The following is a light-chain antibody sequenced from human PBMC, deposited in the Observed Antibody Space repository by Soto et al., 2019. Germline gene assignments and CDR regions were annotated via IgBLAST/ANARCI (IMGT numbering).Light chain of an antibody. V-gene: IGKV2-28*01. CDR2: LGS. J-gene: IGKJ1*01. Sequence: DIVMTQSPLSLPVTPGEPASISCRSSQSLLHSNGYNYLDWYLQRPGQSPQLLIYLGSNRASGVPDRFSGSASGPDFTLKISRVEAEDVGDYYCMQALQTQSTFGHGTNVDIK. CDR3: MQALQTQST. CDR1: QSLLHSNGYNY.